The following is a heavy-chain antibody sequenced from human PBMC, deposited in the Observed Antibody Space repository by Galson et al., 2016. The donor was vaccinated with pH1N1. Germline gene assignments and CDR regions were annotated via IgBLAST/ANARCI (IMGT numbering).Heavy chain of an antibody. D-gene: IGHD5-18*01. CDR3: ARHSGDGYRYGSERYFDY. Sequence: QSGAEVKKPGESLKISCKGSGYSFTRYWIGWVRQMPGKGLGWMGMIFPGDSDTSYSPSFQGQVTISADKSISTAYLQWSSLKASDTAMYYCARHSGDGYRYGSERYFDYLGQGTLVTVSS. J-gene: IGHJ4*02. CDR2: IFPGDSDT. CDR1: GYSFTRYW. V-gene: IGHV5-51*01.